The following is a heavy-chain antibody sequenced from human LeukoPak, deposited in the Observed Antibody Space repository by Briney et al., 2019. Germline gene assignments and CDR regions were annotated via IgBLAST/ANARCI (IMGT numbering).Heavy chain of an antibody. CDR1: GGSFSGYY. Sequence: AETLSLTCAVYGGSFSGYYWSWIRQPPGKGLEWIGSIYHSGSTYYNPSLKSRVTISVDTSKNQFSLKLSSVTAADTAVYYCARVGEYDFWSGHDETLFDYWGQGTLVTVSS. V-gene: IGHV4-34*01. CDR3: ARVGEYDFWSGHDETLFDY. J-gene: IGHJ4*02. CDR2: IYHSGST. D-gene: IGHD3/OR15-3a*01.